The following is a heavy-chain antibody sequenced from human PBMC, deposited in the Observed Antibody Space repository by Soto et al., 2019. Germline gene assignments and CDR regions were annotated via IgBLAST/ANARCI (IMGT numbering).Heavy chain of an antibody. CDR2: ISSSSSYI. CDR3: ARDLKVRLSYYYYGMDV. V-gene: IGHV3-21*01. Sequence: GGSLRLSCAASGFSLTNYVMNWVRQAPGKGLEWVSSISSSSSYIYYADSVKGRFTISRDNAKNSLYLQMNSLRAEDTAVYYCARDLKVRLSYYYYGMDVWGQGTTVTVSS. D-gene: IGHD3-10*01. J-gene: IGHJ6*02. CDR1: GFSLTNYV.